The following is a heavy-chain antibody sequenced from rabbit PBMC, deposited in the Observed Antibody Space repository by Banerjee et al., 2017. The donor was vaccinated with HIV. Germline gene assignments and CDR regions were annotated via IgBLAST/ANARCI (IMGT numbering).Heavy chain of an antibody. J-gene: IGHJ4*01. D-gene: IGHD8-1*01. CDR2: IDLLFGTT. V-gene: IGHV1S47*01. Sequence: QEQVVESGGGLVQPGGSLKLSCKASGFDFSGYGVSWVRQVPGKGLEWIGYIDLLFGTTYYANWVNGRFTISSHNAQNTLYLQLNSLTAADTATYFCARDGAGGSYFALWGPGTLVTVS. CDR1: GFDFSGYG. CDR3: ARDGAGGSYFAL.